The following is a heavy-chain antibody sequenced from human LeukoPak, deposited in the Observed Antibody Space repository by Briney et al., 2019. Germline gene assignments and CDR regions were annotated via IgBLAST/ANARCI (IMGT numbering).Heavy chain of an antibody. CDR2: MNQDGSAK. J-gene: IGHJ6*02. D-gene: IGHD3-16*01. CDR1: GFTFSDSW. V-gene: IGHV3-7*01. Sequence: GGSLRLSCAASGFTFSDSWMSWVRQAPGKGLEWVANMNQDGSAKGYVDSVKGRFTISRDNARNSLYLQMSSLRPEYTAVYYCVTYTHWVAGDVWGRGTTVTVSS. CDR3: VTYTHWVAGDV.